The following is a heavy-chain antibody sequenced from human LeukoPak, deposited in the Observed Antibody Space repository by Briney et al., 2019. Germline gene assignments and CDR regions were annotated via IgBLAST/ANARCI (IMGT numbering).Heavy chain of an antibody. CDR1: GFTFSSYW. D-gene: IGHD6-19*01. J-gene: IGHJ4*02. CDR2: IKQDGSEK. CDR3: ARVPRAAVAENFDY. Sequence: GGSLRLSCAAAGFTFSSYWMSWVRQAPGNGLESVANIKQDGSEKYYVDSVKGRFTISRDNAKNSLYLQMNSLRAEDTAVYYCARVPRAAVAENFDYWGQETLVTVSS. V-gene: IGHV3-7*01.